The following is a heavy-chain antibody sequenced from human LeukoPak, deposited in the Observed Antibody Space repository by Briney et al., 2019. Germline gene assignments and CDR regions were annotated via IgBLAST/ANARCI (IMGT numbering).Heavy chain of an antibody. J-gene: IGHJ4*02. CDR1: GGSFSGCY. CDR3: ARGSPGAEMATIGLVDFDY. CDR2: INHSGST. D-gene: IGHD5-24*01. Sequence: SETLSLTCAVYGGSFSGCYWSWIRQPPGKGLEWIGEINHSGSTNYNPSLKSRVTISVDTSKNQFSLKLSSVTAADTAVYYCARGSPGAEMATIGLVDFDYWGQGTLVTVSS. V-gene: IGHV4-34*01.